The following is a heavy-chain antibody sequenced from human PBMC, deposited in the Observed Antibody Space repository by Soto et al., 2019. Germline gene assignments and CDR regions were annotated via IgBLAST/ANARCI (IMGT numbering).Heavy chain of an antibody. J-gene: IGHJ4*02. CDR3: ARGGMVIIPTVTAFDY. V-gene: IGHV4-4*07. CDR2: IYASGST. D-gene: IGHD3-3*01. Sequence: SETLSLTCTVSGGSISTYYWSWIRQPAGKGLEWIGRIYASGSTNYNPSLKSRVTMSVATSKNQFSLKLSSVTAADTAVYYCARGGMVIIPTVTAFDYWGQGTLVTVSS. CDR1: GGSISTYY.